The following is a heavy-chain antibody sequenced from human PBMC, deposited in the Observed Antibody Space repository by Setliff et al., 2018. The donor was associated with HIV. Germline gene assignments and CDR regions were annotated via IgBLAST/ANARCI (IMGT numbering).Heavy chain of an antibody. CDR2: IAYSGTTMYT. Sequence: PSETLSLTCSVSGGSVGSGSYYWSWIRQTPGKGLEWIADIAYSGTTMYTNYNPSLESRVTISEDTSRHQFSLKLTSVTADDTGIYYCARGPPFAYWGQGLLVTVSS. V-gene: IGHV4-61*01. J-gene: IGHJ4*02. CDR3: ARGPPFAY. CDR1: GGSVGSGSYY.